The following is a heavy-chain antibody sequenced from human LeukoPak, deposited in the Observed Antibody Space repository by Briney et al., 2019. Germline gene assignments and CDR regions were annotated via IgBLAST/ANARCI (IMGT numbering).Heavy chain of an antibody. CDR1: GFTFRNYG. J-gene: IGHJ4*02. V-gene: IGHV3-30*02. CDR2: IRYDAKNE. Sequence: PGGSLRLSCAASGFTFRNYGMHWVRQAPDKGLEWVAYIRYDAKNEYYADSVKGRFTISRENSKNTLYLQMNSLTTEDTAVCYCARDLVVAARHLDSWGQGTLVTVSS. CDR3: ARDLVVAARHLDS. D-gene: IGHD6-6*01.